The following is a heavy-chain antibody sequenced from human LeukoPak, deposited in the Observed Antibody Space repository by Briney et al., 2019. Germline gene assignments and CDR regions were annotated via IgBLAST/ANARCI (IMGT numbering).Heavy chain of an antibody. D-gene: IGHD6-13*01. CDR1: GASIDSYY. V-gene: IGHV4-59*01. Sequence: SETLSLTCTISGASIDSYYWSWIRQPPGKGLEWIGYIYYSGTTNYNPSLKRRVTISVDTSKNQFSLKLSSVTAADTAVYYCARSDRYSSSWYGLFDYWGQGTLVTVSS. CDR3: ARSDRYSSSWYGLFDY. J-gene: IGHJ4*02. CDR2: IYYSGTT.